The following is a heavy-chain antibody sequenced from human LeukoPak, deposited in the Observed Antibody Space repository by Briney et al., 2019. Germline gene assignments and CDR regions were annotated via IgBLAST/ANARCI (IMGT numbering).Heavy chain of an antibody. Sequence: PGRSLRLSCAASGFTFSSYAMHWVRQAPGKGLEWVAVISYDGSNKYYADSVKGRFTISRDNSKNTLYLQMNSLRAEDTAVYYCARGGGRRLQLGYFDYWGQGTLVTVSS. CDR3: ARGGGRRLQLGYFDY. D-gene: IGHD5-24*01. V-gene: IGHV3-30*01. J-gene: IGHJ4*02. CDR2: ISYDGSNK. CDR1: GFTFSSYA.